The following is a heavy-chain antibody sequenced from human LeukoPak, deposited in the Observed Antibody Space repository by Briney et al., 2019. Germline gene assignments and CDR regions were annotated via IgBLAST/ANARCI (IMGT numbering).Heavy chain of an antibody. D-gene: IGHD2-15*01. V-gene: IGHV4-30-2*01. CDR3: ARGGYIVAGWDAFDI. Sequence: PSETLSLTCTVSGGSISSGGYYWSWIRQPPGKGLEWIGYIYHSGSTYYNPSLKSRVTISVDRSKNQFSLKLSSVTAADTAVYYCARGGYIVAGWDAFDIWGQGTMVTVSS. CDR2: IYHSGST. J-gene: IGHJ3*02. CDR1: GGSISSGGYY.